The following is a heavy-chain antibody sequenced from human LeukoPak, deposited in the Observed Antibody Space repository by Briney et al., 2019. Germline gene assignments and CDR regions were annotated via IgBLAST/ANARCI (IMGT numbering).Heavy chain of an antibody. CDR2: IKPDGTTK. J-gene: IGHJ4*02. D-gene: IGHD6-13*01. V-gene: IGHV3-7*03. CDR3: ARSIPYGTTWYGRSDY. Sequence: GGSLRLSCAASGFPFSSYSMTWVRQAPGKGLEWVANIKPDGTTKFYVDSVKGRFTTSRDNALNSLYLQMNSLRAEDTAIYYCARSIPYGTTWYGRSDYWGQGTLVTVSS. CDR1: GFPFSSYS.